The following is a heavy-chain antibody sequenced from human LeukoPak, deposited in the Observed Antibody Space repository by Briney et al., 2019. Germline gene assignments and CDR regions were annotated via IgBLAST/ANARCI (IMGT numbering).Heavy chain of an antibody. D-gene: IGHD1-26*01. CDR3: AKHMRATNTYSFFGLDV. CDR1: GFTFKDYG. V-gene: IGHV3-9*01. J-gene: IGHJ6*02. CDR2: INWNGGGT. Sequence: GGSLRLSCAATGFTFKDYGMHWVRQPPGKGLEWVSSINWNGGGTDYADSVKGRFTISRDNAKNSLYLQLSSLRPENTALYYCAKHMRATNTYSFFGLDVWGQGTTVTVSS.